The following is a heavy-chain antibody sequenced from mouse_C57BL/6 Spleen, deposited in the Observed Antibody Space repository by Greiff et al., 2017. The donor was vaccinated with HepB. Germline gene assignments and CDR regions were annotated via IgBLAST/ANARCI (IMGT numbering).Heavy chain of an antibody. D-gene: IGHD2-2*01. CDR2: IHPNSGST. V-gene: IGHV1-64*01. Sequence: QVQLQQSGAELVKPGASVKLSCKASGYTFTSYWMHWVKQRPGQGLEWIGMIHPNSGSTNYNEKFKSKATLTVDKSSSTAYMQLSSLTSEDSAVYYCAMVTTYYAMDYWGQGTSVTVSS. CDR1: GYTFTSYW. CDR3: AMVTTYYAMDY. J-gene: IGHJ4*01.